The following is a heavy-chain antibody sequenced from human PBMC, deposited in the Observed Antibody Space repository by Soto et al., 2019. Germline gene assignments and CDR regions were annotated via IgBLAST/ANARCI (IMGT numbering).Heavy chain of an antibody. CDR3: ARVIDCSSTSCPNYDFWSGSIADYYGMDV. Sequence: PSETLYLTCTVSSGSISSSSYYWCWIHQPPGKGLEWLGSISYSGSTNYNPSLKSRVTISVDTSKNQFSLKLSSVTAADTAVYYCARVIDCSSTSCPNYDFWSGSIADYYGMDVWGKGTTVTVSS. D-gene: IGHD3-3*01. V-gene: IGHV4-39*07. CDR1: SGSISSSSYY. J-gene: IGHJ6*04. CDR2: ISYSGST.